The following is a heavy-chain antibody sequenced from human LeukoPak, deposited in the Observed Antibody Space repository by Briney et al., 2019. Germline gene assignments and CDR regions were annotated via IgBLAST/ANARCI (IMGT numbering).Heavy chain of an antibody. CDR1: GASISGYY. D-gene: IGHD1-7*01. J-gene: IGHJ4*02. CDR2: IHTSGSS. CDR3: ARVLHWNSRAGSSYCFDF. Sequence: PSETLSLTCTVSGASISGYYWSWIRQPPGKGLEWIGFIHTSGSSNYNPSLRSRLTISVDTSKNRFSLTLSSVTAADTAVYYCARVLHWNSRAGSSYCFDFWGLGTLVTVSS. V-gene: IGHV4-4*09.